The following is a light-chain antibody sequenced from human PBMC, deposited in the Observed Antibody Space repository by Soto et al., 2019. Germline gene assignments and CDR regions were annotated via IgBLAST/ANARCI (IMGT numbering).Light chain of an antibody. CDR2: GAS. Sequence: ETAITQSPATLSVSPGDRATLSCRASQSVSSDLAWYQQKPGQAPRLLIYGASTRATGIPARFSGSGSGTEFTLTISSXQSEDFAVYYCQQYQNWPLTFGGGTKVDIK. CDR1: QSVSSD. CDR3: QQYQNWPLT. V-gene: IGKV3-15*01. J-gene: IGKJ4*01.